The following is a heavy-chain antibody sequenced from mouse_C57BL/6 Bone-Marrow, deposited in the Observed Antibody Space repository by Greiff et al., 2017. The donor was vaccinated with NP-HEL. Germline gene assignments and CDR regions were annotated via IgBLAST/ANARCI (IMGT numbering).Heavy chain of an antibody. V-gene: IGHV5-16*01. Sequence: EVKVVESEGGLVQPGSSMKLSCTASGFTFSDYYMAWVRQVPEKGLEWVANINYDGSSTYYLDSLKSRFIISRDNAKNILYLQMSSLKSEDTATYYCARDPYYYYGSSYWYFDVWDTGTTVTVSS. CDR1: GFTFSDYY. CDR3: ARDPYYYYGSSYWYFDV. CDR2: INYDGSST. D-gene: IGHD1-1*01. J-gene: IGHJ1*03.